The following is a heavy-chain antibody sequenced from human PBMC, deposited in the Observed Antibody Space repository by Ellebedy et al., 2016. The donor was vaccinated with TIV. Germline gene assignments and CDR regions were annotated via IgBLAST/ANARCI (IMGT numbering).Heavy chain of an antibody. Sequence: MPSETLSLTCAVFGGSFSGHYWTWIRQPPGKGPEWIGEVNHSGSTNHSPSLKSRVTVSVDTSKSQFSLKLSSLTAADTAVYYCVGGLGDTRYFDLWGRGTLVTVSS. CDR1: GGSFSGHY. V-gene: IGHV4-34*01. J-gene: IGHJ2*01. CDR2: VNHSGST. D-gene: IGHD3-16*01. CDR3: VGGLGDTRYFDL.